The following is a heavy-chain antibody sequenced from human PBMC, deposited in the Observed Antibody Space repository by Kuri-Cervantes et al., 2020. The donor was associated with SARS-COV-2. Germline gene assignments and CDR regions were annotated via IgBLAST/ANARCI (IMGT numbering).Heavy chain of an antibody. Sequence: GGSLRLSCAASGFTFSSYAMHWVRQAPGKGLEWVAVISYDGSNKYYADSVKGRFTISRDNSKNTLYLQMNSLRAEDTAVYYCARDSKRISPGIAVAGTGIFDYWGQGTLVTVSS. J-gene: IGHJ4*02. CDR3: ARDSKRISPGIAVAGTGIFDY. CDR1: GFTFSSYA. D-gene: IGHD6-19*01. CDR2: ISYDGSNK. V-gene: IGHV3-30*01.